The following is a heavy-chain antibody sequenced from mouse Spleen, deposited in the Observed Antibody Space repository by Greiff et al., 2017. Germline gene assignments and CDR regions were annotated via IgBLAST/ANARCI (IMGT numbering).Heavy chain of an antibody. D-gene: IGHD1-1*01. Sequence: EVQLQQSGTVLARPGASVKMSCKTSGYTFTSYWMHWVKQRPGQGLEWIGAIYPGNSDTSYNQKFKGKAKLTAVTSASTAYMELSSLTNEDSAVYYCTRGITTMVATGAWFAYWGQGTLVTVSA. J-gene: IGHJ3*01. CDR3: TRGITTMVATGAWFAY. CDR1: GYTFTSYW. CDR2: IYPGNSDT. V-gene: IGHV1-5*01.